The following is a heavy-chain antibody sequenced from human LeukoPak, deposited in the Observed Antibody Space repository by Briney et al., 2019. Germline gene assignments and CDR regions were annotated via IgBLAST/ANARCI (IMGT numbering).Heavy chain of an antibody. Sequence: SETLSLTCTVSGGTISSYYWNWIRQPPGQGLEWIGNIHDSGTSKYNPSLKSQVTIPVAPSKNRFSLKLSSVPAADTVVYYGAMWYYSGWAFDYWGQGTLVTVSS. D-gene: IGHD6-19*01. V-gene: IGHV4-59*08. CDR2: IHDSGTS. CDR1: GGTISSYY. J-gene: IGHJ4*02. CDR3: AMWYYSGWAFDY.